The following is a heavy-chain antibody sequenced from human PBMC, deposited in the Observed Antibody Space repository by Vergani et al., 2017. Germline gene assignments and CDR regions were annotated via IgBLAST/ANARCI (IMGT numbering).Heavy chain of an antibody. Sequence: QVQLQESGPGLVKPSETLSLTCTVSGGSISSYYWSWIRQPPGKGLEWIGYIYYSGSTNYNPSLKSRVTISVDPSKNQFSLKLSSVTAADTAVYYCARDLTGGSHDAFDIWGQGTMVTVSS. V-gene: IGHV4-59*12. D-gene: IGHD7-27*01. J-gene: IGHJ3*02. CDR1: GGSISSYY. CDR2: IYYSGST. CDR3: ARDLTGGSHDAFDI.